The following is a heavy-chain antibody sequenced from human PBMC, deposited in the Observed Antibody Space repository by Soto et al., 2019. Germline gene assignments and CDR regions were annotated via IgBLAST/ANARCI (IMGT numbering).Heavy chain of an antibody. V-gene: IGHV1-46*01. CDR1: GNTLTSYY. J-gene: IGHJ6*02. CDR3: CRDIVVVPAASTQYYYYYYGMDV. D-gene: IGHD2-2*01. Sequence: ASVKVSCKASGNTLTSYYIDWVRQAPGQGLEWVGIINLSGGSTSYAQKFQGRVTMTRDTSTSTVYMELSSLRSEDTAVYYCCRDIVVVPAASTQYYYYYYGMDVWGQGTTVTVSS. CDR2: INLSGGST.